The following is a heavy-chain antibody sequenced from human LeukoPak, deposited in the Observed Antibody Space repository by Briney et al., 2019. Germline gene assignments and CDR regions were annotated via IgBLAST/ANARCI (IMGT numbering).Heavy chain of an antibody. D-gene: IGHD3-10*01. Sequence: GGSLRLSCAASGFTFSSYGMHWVRQAPGKGLEWVAVISYDGSNKYYADSVKGRFTISRDNSKNTLYLQMNSLRAEDTAVYYCAKSTSGLIDYWGQGTLVTVSS. J-gene: IGHJ4*02. CDR2: ISYDGSNK. CDR1: GFTFSSYG. CDR3: AKSTSGLIDY. V-gene: IGHV3-30*18.